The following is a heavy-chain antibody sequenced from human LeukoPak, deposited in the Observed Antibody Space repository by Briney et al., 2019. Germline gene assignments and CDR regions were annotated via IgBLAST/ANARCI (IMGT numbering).Heavy chain of an antibody. V-gene: IGHV3-23*01. CDR2: ISGSGGST. D-gene: IGHD2-2*01. CDR1: GFTFSSYA. CDR3: ARGPGYTVVVPAAIP. J-gene: IGHJ5*02. Sequence: GGSLRLSCAASGFTFSSYAMSWVRQAPGKGLEWVSAISGSGGSTYYADSVKGRFTISRDNSKNTLYLQMNSLRAEDTAVYYCARGPGYTVVVPAAIPWGQGTLVIVSS.